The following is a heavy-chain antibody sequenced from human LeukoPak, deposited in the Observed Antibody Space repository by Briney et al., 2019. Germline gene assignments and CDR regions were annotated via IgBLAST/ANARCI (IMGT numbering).Heavy chain of an antibody. D-gene: IGHD5-24*01. CDR3: ARLQDGYNSRCFDY. Sequence: PSETLSLTCTVSGGSISSSSYYWGWIRQPPGKGLEWIGSIYYSGSTYYNPSLKSRVTISVDTSKNQFSLKLSSVTAADTAVYYCARLQDGYNSRCFDYWGQGTLVTVSS. CDR2: IYYSGST. CDR1: GGSISSSSYY. J-gene: IGHJ4*02. V-gene: IGHV4-39*01.